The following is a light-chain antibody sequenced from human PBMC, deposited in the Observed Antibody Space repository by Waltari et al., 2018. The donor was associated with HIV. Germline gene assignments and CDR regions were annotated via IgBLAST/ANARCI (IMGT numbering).Light chain of an antibody. CDR3: QQYNNWPYT. Sequence: DIVMTQSPATLSVSPGERATLSCRASPSVSSNLAWYQQKPGQAPRLLIYSASTRATGIPARFSGSGSGTEFTLTISSLQSEDFAVYYCQQYNNWPYTFGQGTKLEIK. V-gene: IGKV3-15*01. CDR1: PSVSSN. CDR2: SAS. J-gene: IGKJ2*01.